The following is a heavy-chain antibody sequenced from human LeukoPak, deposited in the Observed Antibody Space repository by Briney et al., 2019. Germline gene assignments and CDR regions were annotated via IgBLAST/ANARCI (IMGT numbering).Heavy chain of an antibody. CDR3: AKDVQQLVPWCFDY. Sequence: GGSLRLSCAASGFTFSSYGMHWVRQAPGKGLEWVAVISYDGSNKYYADSVKGRFTISRDNSKNTLYLQMNSLRAEDTAVYYCAKDVQQLVPWCFDYWGQGTLVTVSS. J-gene: IGHJ4*02. V-gene: IGHV3-30*18. CDR1: GFTFSSYG. CDR2: ISYDGSNK. D-gene: IGHD6-6*01.